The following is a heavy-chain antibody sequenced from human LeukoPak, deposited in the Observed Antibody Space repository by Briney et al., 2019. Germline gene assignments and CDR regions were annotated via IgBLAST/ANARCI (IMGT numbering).Heavy chain of an antibody. J-gene: IGHJ4*02. Sequence: GASVKVPCKASGGTFSSYAISWVRQAPGQGLEWMGGIIPIFGTANYAQKFQGRVTITADESTSTAYMELSSLRSEDTAVYYCATWEPYGDYYYFDYWGQGTLVTVSS. V-gene: IGHV1-69*01. D-gene: IGHD4-17*01. CDR2: IIPIFGTA. CDR1: GGTFSSYA. CDR3: ATWEPYGDYYYFDY.